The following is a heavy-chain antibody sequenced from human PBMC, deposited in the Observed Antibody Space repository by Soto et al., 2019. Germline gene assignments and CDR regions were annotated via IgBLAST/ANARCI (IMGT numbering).Heavy chain of an antibody. V-gene: IGHV3-30*18. CDR2: ISYDGSNK. Sequence: QVQLVESGGGVVQPGRSLRLSCAASGFTFSSYVMHWVRQAPGKGLEWVAVISYDGSNKYYADSVKGRFTISRDNSKNTLYLQMNSRRAEDTAVYYCAKDLGYCSSTSCLGPCWFDPWGQGTLVTVSS. D-gene: IGHD2-2*01. CDR1: GFTFSSYV. CDR3: AKDLGYCSSTSCLGPCWFDP. J-gene: IGHJ5*02.